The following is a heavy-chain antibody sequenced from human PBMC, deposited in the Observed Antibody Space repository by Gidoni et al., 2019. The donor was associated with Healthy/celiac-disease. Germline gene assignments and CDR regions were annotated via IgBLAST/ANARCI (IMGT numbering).Heavy chain of an antibody. CDR1: GSPFSSYG. J-gene: IGHJ6*02. Sequence: QGQLVESGGGVVQPGRSLRLACAAAGSPFSSYGMHWVRQAPGKGLEWVAGISYDGSNKYYADSVKGRFTISIDNSKYTLYLQMNILRAEDTAVYYCAKELGYYGSGSYYYYYGMDVWGQGTTVTVSS. CDR3: AKELGYYGSGSYYYYYGMDV. D-gene: IGHD3-10*01. V-gene: IGHV3-30*18. CDR2: ISYDGSNK.